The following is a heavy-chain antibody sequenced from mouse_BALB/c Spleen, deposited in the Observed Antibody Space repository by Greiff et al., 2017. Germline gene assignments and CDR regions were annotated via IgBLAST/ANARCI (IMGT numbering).Heavy chain of an antibody. J-gene: IGHJ1*01. V-gene: IGHV4-1*02. D-gene: IGHD1-1*01. Sequence: EVKLLESGGGLVQPGGSLKLSCAASGFDFSRYWMSWVRQAPGKGLEWIGEINPDSSTINYTPSLKDKFIISRDNAKNTLYLQMSKVRSEDTALYYCARYYYGSSWYFDVWGAGTTVTVSS. CDR1: GFDFSRYW. CDR2: INPDSSTI. CDR3: ARYYYGSSWYFDV.